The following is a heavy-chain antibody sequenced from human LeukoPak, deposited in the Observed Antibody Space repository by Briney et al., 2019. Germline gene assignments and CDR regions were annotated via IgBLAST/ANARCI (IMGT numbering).Heavy chain of an antibody. D-gene: IGHD6-19*01. CDR1: GFTFSSYG. J-gene: IGHJ4*02. V-gene: IGHV3-30*03. CDR2: ISYDGSNK. Sequence: PGGSLRLSCAASGFTFSSYGMHWVRQAPGKGLEWVAVISYDGSNKYYADSVKGRFTISRDNSKNTLYLQVNSLRAEDTAVYYCAILAVAGTYFDYWGQGTLVTVSS. CDR3: AILAVAGTYFDY.